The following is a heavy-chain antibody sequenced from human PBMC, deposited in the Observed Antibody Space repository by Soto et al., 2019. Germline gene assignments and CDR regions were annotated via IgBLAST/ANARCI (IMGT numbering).Heavy chain of an antibody. J-gene: IGHJ4*02. D-gene: IGHD2-21*02. Sequence: QVQLVQSGAEEKKPGASVKVSCKASGYTFTSYAMHWVRQAPGQRLEWMGWINAGNGNTKYSQKFQGRVTSTGDTSASTAYMALSRLRSDDTAVYYCASSIVVVTALDYWGQGTLVTVSS. CDR2: INAGNGNT. CDR3: ASSIVVVTALDY. V-gene: IGHV1-3*05. CDR1: GYTFTSYA.